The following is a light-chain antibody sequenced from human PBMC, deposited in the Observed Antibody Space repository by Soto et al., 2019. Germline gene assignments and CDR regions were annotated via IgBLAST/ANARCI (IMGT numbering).Light chain of an antibody. V-gene: IGKV1-27*01. CDR2: GAS. CDR1: QGISNF. Sequence: DIQMTQSPSSLSASVGDRVTVTCRASQGISNFFAWYQQKPGKVPKVLIYGASTLQSGVASRFSGSGFGTEFTLTISSLQPEDVATYYCQKYSSAPFTFGPGTKVDIK. CDR3: QKYSSAPFT. J-gene: IGKJ3*01.